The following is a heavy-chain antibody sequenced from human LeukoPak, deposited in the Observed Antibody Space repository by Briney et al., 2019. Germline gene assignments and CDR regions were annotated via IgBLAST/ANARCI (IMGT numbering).Heavy chain of an antibody. D-gene: IGHD3-22*01. V-gene: IGHV3-30*18. Sequence: GRSLRLSCAASGFTFSSYGMHWVRQAPGKGLEWVAVISYDGSNKYYADSVKGRFTISRGNSKNTLYLQMNSLRAEDTAVYYCAKLYYYDSSGYYGTDSLDAFDIWGQGTMVTVSS. CDR2: ISYDGSNK. J-gene: IGHJ3*02. CDR1: GFTFSSYG. CDR3: AKLYYYDSSGYYGTDSLDAFDI.